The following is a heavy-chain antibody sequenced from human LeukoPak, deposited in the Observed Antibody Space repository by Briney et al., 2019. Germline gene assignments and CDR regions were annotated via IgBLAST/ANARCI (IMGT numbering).Heavy chain of an antibody. CDR1: GGSISSSSYY. CDR2: IYYSGST. J-gene: IGHJ6*02. D-gene: IGHD2/OR15-2a*01. Sequence: SETLSLTCTVSGGSISSSSYYWGWIRQPPGKGLEWIGSIYYSGSTYYNPSLESRVTISVDTSKNQFSLKLSSVTAADTAVYYCARDTYRSHYYYYGMDVWGQGTTVTVSS. V-gene: IGHV4-39*07. CDR3: ARDTYRSHYYYYGMDV.